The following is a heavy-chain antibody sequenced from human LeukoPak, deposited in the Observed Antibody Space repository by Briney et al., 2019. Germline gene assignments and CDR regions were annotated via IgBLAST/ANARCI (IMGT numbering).Heavy chain of an antibody. CDR2: ISGYNGNT. CDR3: ARESYSSSTGFDS. Sequence: GASVKVSCQTSGYTFTSYGINWVRQAPGQGLEWMGWISGYNGNTNYAQKLQGRVTMTTDTSTSTAYMELRSLRSDDTAVYYCARESYSSSTGFDSWGQGTLVTVSS. V-gene: IGHV1-18*01. CDR1: GYTFTSYG. J-gene: IGHJ4*02. D-gene: IGHD6-6*01.